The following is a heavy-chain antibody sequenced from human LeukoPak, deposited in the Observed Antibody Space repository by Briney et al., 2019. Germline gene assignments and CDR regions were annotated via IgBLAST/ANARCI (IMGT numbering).Heavy chain of an antibody. V-gene: IGHV4-59*02. D-gene: IGHD3-3*01. Sequence: SETLSLTCTVSGDSVSGYYWSWIRQPPGKGLEWIGYIYYSGSTNYNPSLKSRVTMSVDTSKNQFSLKLTSVTAADTAVYYCARGGTSALEWFGPWGQGTLVTVSS. CDR3: ARGGTSALEWFGP. CDR1: GDSVSGYY. CDR2: IYYSGST. J-gene: IGHJ5*02.